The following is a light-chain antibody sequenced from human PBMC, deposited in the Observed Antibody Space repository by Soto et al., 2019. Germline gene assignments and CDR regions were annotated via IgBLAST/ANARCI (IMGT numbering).Light chain of an antibody. CDR2: DVS. J-gene: IGLJ1*01. CDR3: SSFRSSSTSYV. V-gene: IGLV2-14*03. CDR1: SSDIGDSNY. Sequence: QSALTQPASVSGSPGQSITISCTGTSSDIGDSNYVSWYQQHPGKAPKLVIYDVSNRPSGVSNRFSGSKSANTASLTISGLQAEDEADYYCSSFRSSSTSYVFGTGTQLTV.